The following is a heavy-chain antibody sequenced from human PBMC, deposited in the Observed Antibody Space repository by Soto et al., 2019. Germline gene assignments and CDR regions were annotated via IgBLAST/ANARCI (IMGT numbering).Heavy chain of an antibody. Sequence: ETLSLTCTVSGGSMRNYFWTWIRQPPGKGLEWIGYIHYSGTTSFFPSYNPSLRSRVTISEDTSKNQFSLKLLSVTTADTAVYFCAAGEASSRNLAPYYLDFWGQGTLVTVSS. CDR3: AAGEASSRNLAPYYLDF. D-gene: IGHD6-13*01. CDR1: GGSMRNYF. J-gene: IGHJ4*02. CDR2: IHYSGTT. V-gene: IGHV4-59*01.